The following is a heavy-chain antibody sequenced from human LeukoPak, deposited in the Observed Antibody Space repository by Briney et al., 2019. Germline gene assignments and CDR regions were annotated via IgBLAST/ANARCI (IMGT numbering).Heavy chain of an antibody. CDR1: GGSISSSSYY. CDR2: ISYDGSNK. Sequence: LSLTCTVSGGSISSSSYYWGWVRQAPGKGLEWVAVISYDGSNKYYADSVKGRFTISRDNSKNTLYLQMNSLRAEDTAVYYCARQRYSSSWVLDYWGQGTLVTVSS. J-gene: IGHJ4*02. CDR3: ARQRYSSSWVLDY. V-gene: IGHV3-30-3*01. D-gene: IGHD6-13*01.